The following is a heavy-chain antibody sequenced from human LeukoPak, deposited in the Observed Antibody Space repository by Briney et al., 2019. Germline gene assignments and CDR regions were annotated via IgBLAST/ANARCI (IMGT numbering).Heavy chain of an antibody. D-gene: IGHD6-13*01. CDR1: GGSISSSSYY. V-gene: IGHV4-39*07. J-gene: IGHJ5*02. CDR2: IYYSGST. Sequence: SETLSLTCTVSGGSISSSSYYWGWIRQPPGKGLEWIGSIYYSGSTYYNPSLKSRVTISVDTSKNQFSLKLSSVTAADTAVYYCARGDRIAPYFDPSGQGTLVTVSS. CDR3: ARGDRIAPYFDP.